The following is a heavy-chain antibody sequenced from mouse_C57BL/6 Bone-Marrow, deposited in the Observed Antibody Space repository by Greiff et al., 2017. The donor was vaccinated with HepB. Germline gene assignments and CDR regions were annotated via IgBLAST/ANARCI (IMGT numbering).Heavy chain of an antibody. CDR3: ARTITTVPYFDY. CDR2: IYWDDDK. V-gene: IGHV8-12*01. J-gene: IGHJ2*01. D-gene: IGHD1-1*01. CDR1: GFSLSTSGMG. Sequence: QVTLKESGPGILQSSQTLSLTCSFSGFSLSTSGMGVSWIRQPSGKGLEWLAHIYWDDDKRYNPSLKCRLTISEDTSRNQVFLKITSVDTADTATYYCARTITTVPYFDYWGQGTTLTVSS.